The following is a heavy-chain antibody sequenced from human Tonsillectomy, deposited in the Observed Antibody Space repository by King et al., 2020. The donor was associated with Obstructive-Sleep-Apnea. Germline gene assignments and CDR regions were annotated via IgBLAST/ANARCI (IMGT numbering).Heavy chain of an antibody. Sequence: HLQLQESGPELVKPSETLSLTCTVSGGSISSNNYWGWIRQPPGKGLEWIGNIYYSGSTYYNPSLKSRVTITVDTSKNHFSLKLRSVTAADTAVFYCARADRDTALGRFDSWGQGTLVTVSS. CDR1: GGSISSNNY. J-gene: IGHJ4*02. CDR2: IYYSGST. D-gene: IGHD5-18*01. V-gene: IGHV4-39*07. CDR3: ARADRDTALGRFDS.